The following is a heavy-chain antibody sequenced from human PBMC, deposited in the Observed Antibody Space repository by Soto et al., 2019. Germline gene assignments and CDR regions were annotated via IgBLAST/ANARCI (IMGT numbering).Heavy chain of an antibody. CDR3: AKGSASDGDSEHFLN. CDR2: ISYTGAKT. Sequence: QVQLVESGGGVVQPGRSLRLSCEAAGFTFRHFAIHWVRQAPGKGLEWVEGISYTGAKTYYAESVKGRFTLSRDNSENTLYLQMNNLSRADTALYFCAKGSASDGDSEHFLNWGQGTLVTVSS. J-gene: IGHJ1*01. V-gene: IGHV3-30*18. D-gene: IGHD4-17*01. CDR1: GFTFRHFA.